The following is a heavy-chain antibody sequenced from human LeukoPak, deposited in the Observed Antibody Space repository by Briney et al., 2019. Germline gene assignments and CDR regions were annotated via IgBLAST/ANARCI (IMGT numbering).Heavy chain of an antibody. CDR3: SNSYCGGDCYSGGYFDY. Sequence: GGSLRLSCTGSGFTFGDYGMSWVRQAPGQGLEWVGFIRSKACGGTTEYAASVKGRFTISRDDSKSIAYLQMNSLKTEDTAAYYCSNSYCGGDCYSGGYFDYWGQGTLVTVSS. CDR2: IRSKACGGTT. D-gene: IGHD2-21*02. J-gene: IGHJ4*02. V-gene: IGHV3-49*04. CDR1: GFTFGDYG.